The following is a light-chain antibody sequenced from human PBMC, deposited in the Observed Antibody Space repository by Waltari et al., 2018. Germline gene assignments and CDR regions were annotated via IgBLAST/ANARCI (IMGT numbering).Light chain of an antibody. Sequence: GMSQSPLSLPVTPGESASISCRSSQSLLHSNGYNYLDWYLQKPGQSPQLLIYLGSNRASGVPDRFSGSGSGTDFTLKISRVEAEDVGVYYCMQALQTPLFTFGPGTKVDIK. CDR2: LGS. CDR1: QSLLHSNGYNY. CDR3: MQALQTPLFT. J-gene: IGKJ3*01. V-gene: IGKV2-28*01.